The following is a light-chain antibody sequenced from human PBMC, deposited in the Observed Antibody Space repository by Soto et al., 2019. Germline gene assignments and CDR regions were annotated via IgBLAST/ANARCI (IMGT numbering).Light chain of an antibody. Sequence: DIVLTQSPATLSLSPGERATLSRRASQSLSGYLAWYQQKPGQAPRLLIYDASNRATGIPARFTGSGSETDCTLTISSLEPEDVAVYYCLQDYNYPRTFGQGTKVDIK. V-gene: IGKV3-11*01. CDR1: QSLSGY. J-gene: IGKJ1*01. CDR2: DAS. CDR3: LQDYNYPRT.